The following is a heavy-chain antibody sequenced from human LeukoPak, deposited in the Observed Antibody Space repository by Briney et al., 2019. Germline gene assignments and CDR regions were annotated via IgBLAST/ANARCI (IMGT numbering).Heavy chain of an antibody. J-gene: IGHJ6*03. CDR1: GGTFSSYA. CDR2: IIPIFGTA. V-gene: IGHV1-69*05. Sequence: SVKVSCKASGGTFSSYAISWVRQAPGQGLEWMGGIIPIFGTANYAQKFQGRVTITTDESTSTAYMELSSLRSEDTAVYHCARGVIDRNYYYYMDVWGKGTTVTVSS. CDR3: ARGVIDRNYYYYMDV.